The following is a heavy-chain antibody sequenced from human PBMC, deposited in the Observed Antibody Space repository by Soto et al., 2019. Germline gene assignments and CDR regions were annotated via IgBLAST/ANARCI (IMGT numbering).Heavy chain of an antibody. V-gene: IGHV3-23*01. Sequence: EVQLLESGGGLVQPGGSLRLSCAASGFTFSSYAMGWVRQAPGKGLEWVSAISGSGGSTYYADSVKGRFTISRDNSKNTLYLQMNSLRAEDTAVYYCAKDRAIFGVVIGYFDYWGQGTLVTVSS. J-gene: IGHJ4*02. CDR1: GFTFSSYA. CDR3: AKDRAIFGVVIGYFDY. CDR2: ISGSGGST. D-gene: IGHD3-3*01.